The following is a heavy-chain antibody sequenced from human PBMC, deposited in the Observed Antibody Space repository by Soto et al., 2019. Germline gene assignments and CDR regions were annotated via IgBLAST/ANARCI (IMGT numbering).Heavy chain of an antibody. CDR3: ARQASVLRYFDWLLREFDP. V-gene: IGHV4-39*01. CDR2: IYYSGST. J-gene: IGHJ5*02. Sequence: SETLSLTCTVSGGSISSSSYYWGWIRRPPGKGLEWIGSIYYSGSTYYNPSLKSRVTISVDTSKSQFSLKLSSVTAADTAVYYCARQASVLRYFDWLLREFDPWGQGTLVTVSS. CDR1: GGSISSSSYY. D-gene: IGHD3-9*01.